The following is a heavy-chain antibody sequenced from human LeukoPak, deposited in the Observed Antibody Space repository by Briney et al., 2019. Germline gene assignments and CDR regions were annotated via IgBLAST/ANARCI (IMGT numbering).Heavy chain of an antibody. CDR3: ARGAALVTDKYYDY. Sequence: ETLTLTCTVSGGSITSSNSCWAWVRQPPGKGLEGIASIYCSGTTYYNPSLKTRITISGDTSKNQFSLTLTSVTASDTAMYYCARGAALVTDKYYDYWGHGTLVTVSS. D-gene: IGHD5-18*01. J-gene: IGHJ4*01. CDR2: IYCSGTT. CDR1: GGSITSSNSC. V-gene: IGHV4-39*01.